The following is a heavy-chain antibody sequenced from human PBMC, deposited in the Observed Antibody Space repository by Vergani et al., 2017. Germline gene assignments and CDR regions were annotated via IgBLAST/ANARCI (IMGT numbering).Heavy chain of an antibody. J-gene: IGHJ3*02. Sequence: QVQLQESGPGLVKPSETLSLTCAVSGYSISSGYYWGWIRQPPGKGLEWIGSIYHSGSTYYNPSLKSRVTISVDTSKNQFSLKLSSVTAADTAVYYCARHWGRDIAVAGRLAFDIWGQGTMVTVSS. V-gene: IGHV4-38-2*01. CDR2: IYHSGST. CDR3: ARHWGRDIAVAGRLAFDI. D-gene: IGHD6-19*01. CDR1: GYSISSGYY.